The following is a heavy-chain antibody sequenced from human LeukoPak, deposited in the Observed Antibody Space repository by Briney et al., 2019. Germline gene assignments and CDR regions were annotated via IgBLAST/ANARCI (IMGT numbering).Heavy chain of an antibody. D-gene: IGHD3-9*01. CDR2: INHSGST. Sequence: KPSETLSLTCAVYGGSFSGYYWSWIRQPPGKGLEWIGEINHSGSTNYNPSLKRRVTISVDTSKNQFSLRLSFVTAADTAVYYCARDLIYDIWGQGSLVTVSS. V-gene: IGHV4-34*01. CDR3: ARDLIYDI. CDR1: GGSFSGYY. J-gene: IGHJ4*02.